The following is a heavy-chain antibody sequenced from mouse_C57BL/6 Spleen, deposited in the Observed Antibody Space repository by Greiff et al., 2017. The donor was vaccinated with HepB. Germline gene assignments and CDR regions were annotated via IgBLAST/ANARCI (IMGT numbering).Heavy chain of an antibody. CDR3: ARTYYGSPWFAY. CDR2: INPNNGGT. D-gene: IGHD1-1*01. V-gene: IGHV1-22*01. Sequence: EVKLVESGPELVKPGASVKMSCKASGYTFTDYNMHWVKQSHGKSLEWIGYINPNNGGTSYNQKFKGKATLTVNKSSSTAYMELRSLTSEDSAVYYCARTYYGSPWFAYWGQGTLVTVSA. J-gene: IGHJ3*01. CDR1: GYTFTDYN.